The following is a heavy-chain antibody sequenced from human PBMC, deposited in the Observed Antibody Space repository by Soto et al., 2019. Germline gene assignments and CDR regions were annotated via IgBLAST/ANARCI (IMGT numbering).Heavy chain of an antibody. V-gene: IGHV4-59*01. J-gene: IGHJ4*02. CDR3: ARGRGSLWVYYFHY. Sequence: QVYLQESGPGLVKPSETLFLTCSVSGGSINGYFWSWVRQSPGKGLVWIAYIYSSGSTNYNPSLRSRVTPGVETSINVCALGMASVPAADTALSFGARGRGSLWVYYFHYGGQGALFTVS. D-gene: IGHD1-26*01. CDR2: IYSSGST. CDR1: GGSINGYF.